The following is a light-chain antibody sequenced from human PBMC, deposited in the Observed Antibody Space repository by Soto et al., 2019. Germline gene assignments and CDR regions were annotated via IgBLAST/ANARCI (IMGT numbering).Light chain of an antibody. J-gene: IGKJ2*03. Sequence: DIQMTQSPSSLSASVGDRVTITCRASQSIRIYLNWYQQKPGKAPKPLIYAASTLLSGVPSRFSGSGSGTDFTLTISSLQPEDFATYYCQQIFGTPYSFGQGTKVDIK. V-gene: IGKV1-39*01. CDR2: AAS. CDR1: QSIRIY. CDR3: QQIFGTPYS.